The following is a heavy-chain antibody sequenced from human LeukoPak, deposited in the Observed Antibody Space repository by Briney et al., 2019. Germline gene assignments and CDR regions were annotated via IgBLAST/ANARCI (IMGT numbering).Heavy chain of an antibody. CDR3: ARDGHRMYYYESSDYRFDS. CDR1: GYTFTSYG. D-gene: IGHD3-22*01. J-gene: IGHJ4*02. CDR2: ISAYNGYT. V-gene: IGHV1-18*01. Sequence: RASVKVSCKASGYTFTSYGISWVRQAPGQGLEWMGWISAYNGYTKYALKFQGRVTMTRDTSTSTAYMELRSLRSDDTAVYFCARDGHRMYYYESSDYRFDSWGQGTLVTVSS.